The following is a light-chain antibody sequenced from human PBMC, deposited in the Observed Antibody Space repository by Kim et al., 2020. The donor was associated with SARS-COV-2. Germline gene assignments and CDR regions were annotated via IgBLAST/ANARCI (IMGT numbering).Light chain of an antibody. V-gene: IGKV3D-15*01. CDR2: GAS. Sequence: DKGMTQSPATLSVSPGERATLFCRTSQTISTNLAWYQQKPGQAPRLLIYGASIRATGIPARFSGSGSGTDFSLTISSQQSEDSAFYYCQQYNEWPSWTFGQGTKVDIK. CDR3: QQYNEWPSWT. J-gene: IGKJ1*01. CDR1: QTISTN.